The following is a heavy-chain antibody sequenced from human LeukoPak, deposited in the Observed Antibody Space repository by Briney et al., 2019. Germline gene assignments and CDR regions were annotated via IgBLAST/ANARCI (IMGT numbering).Heavy chain of an antibody. CDR1: GFTFSSYA. J-gene: IGHJ4*02. CDR3: AGRLTGSYFDY. D-gene: IGHD3-9*01. Sequence: PGGSLRLSCAASGFTFSSYAMSWVRQAPGKGLEWVPGISASGGSTYYADSVKGRFTISRDNSKNTLYLQMNSLRAEDTAVYYCAGRLTGSYFDYWGQGTLVTVSS. CDR2: ISASGGST. V-gene: IGHV3-23*01.